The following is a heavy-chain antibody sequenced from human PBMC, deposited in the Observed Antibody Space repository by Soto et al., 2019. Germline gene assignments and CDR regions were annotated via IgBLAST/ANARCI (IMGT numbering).Heavy chain of an antibody. Sequence: QVHLVESGGGVVQPGRSLRLSCAASGFTFNSYGMYWIRQVPGKGLEWVAGLAYHGRNEYYAHSVKGRFTTSRDNSNSTLFLQMNSLRPEDTAVYYCAKSYWPSINAVLTSAIDHWGRGTLVTVPS. CDR3: AKSYWPSINAVLTSAIDH. V-gene: IGHV3-30*18. D-gene: IGHD2-2*01. J-gene: IGHJ4*02. CDR1: GFTFNSYG. CDR2: LAYHGRNE.